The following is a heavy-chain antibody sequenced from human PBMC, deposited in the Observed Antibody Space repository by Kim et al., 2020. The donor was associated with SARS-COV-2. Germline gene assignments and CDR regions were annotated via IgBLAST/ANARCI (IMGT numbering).Heavy chain of an antibody. CDR1: GGSFSGYY. Sequence: SETLSLTCAVYGGSFSGYYWSWIRQPPGKGLEWIGEINHSGSTNYNPSLKSRVTISVDTSKNPFSLKLSLVTAADTAVYYCARGPGYSSSWYGARNWFDPWGQGARVNV. V-gene: IGHV4-34*01. D-gene: IGHD6-13*01. CDR3: ARGPGYSSSWYGARNWFDP. J-gene: IGHJ5*01. CDR2: INHSGST.